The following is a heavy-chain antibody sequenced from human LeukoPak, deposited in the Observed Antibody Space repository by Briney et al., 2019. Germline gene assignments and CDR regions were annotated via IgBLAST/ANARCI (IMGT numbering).Heavy chain of an antibody. V-gene: IGHV4-4*07. D-gene: IGHD3-22*01. Sequence: SETLSLTCSVAGGSMNKYYWNWIRQSADRGREWIGRIYATGSTDHHRCLKGRATLSLDTSQTHFSLILTSVNAAATAVYFFARDKTVDSDSSDYYYNRGLDQRGQGILVTVSS. CDR2: IYATGST. CDR3: ARDKTVDSDSSDYYYNRGLDQ. J-gene: IGHJ4*02. CDR1: GGSMNKYY.